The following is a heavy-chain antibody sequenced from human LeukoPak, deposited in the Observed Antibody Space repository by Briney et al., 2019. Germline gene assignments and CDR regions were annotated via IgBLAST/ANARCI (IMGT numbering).Heavy chain of an antibody. D-gene: IGHD3-22*01. CDR1: GYTFTTYA. V-gene: IGHV1-8*03. Sequence: ASVKVSCTTSGYTFTTYAINWVRQVPGQGLEWVGGMDGNSGKTAYAQNFLGRVTITRNSSISTAYMELSSLRSEDTAVYYCARLYYFASSGYDALDIWGQGTMVTVSS. CDR3: ARLYYFASSGYDALDI. CDR2: MDGNSGKT. J-gene: IGHJ3*02.